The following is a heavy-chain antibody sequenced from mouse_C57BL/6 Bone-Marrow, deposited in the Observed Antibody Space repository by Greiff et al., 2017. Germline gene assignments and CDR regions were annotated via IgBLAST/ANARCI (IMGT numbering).Heavy chain of an antibody. J-gene: IGHJ1*03. Sequence: EVKLMESGGGLVKPGGSLKLSCAASGFTFSSYAMSWVRQTPEKRLEWVATISDGGSYTYYPDNVKGRFTISRDNAKNNLYLQMSHLKSEDTAMYYCARDRDYYGSTWYFDVGGTGTTVTVSA. V-gene: IGHV5-4*01. CDR2: ISDGGSYT. CDR1: GFTFSSYA. CDR3: ARDRDYYGSTWYFDV. D-gene: IGHD1-1*01.